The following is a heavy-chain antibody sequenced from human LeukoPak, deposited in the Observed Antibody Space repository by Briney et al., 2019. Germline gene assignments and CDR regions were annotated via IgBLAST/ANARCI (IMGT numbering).Heavy chain of an antibody. D-gene: IGHD3-22*01. CDR2: ISYDGSNI. J-gene: IGHJ4*02. CDR1: GLTFSSYG. Sequence: PGGALRLSCVASGLTFSSYGMHWVRPAPGKGLEWVAVISYDGSNIYYAASVKGRFTISRDNSKNTLYLQMNSLRAEDTAVYYCAKVGCGSGYCAFDYWGQGTLVTVSS. CDR3: AKVGCGSGYCAFDY. V-gene: IGHV3-30*18.